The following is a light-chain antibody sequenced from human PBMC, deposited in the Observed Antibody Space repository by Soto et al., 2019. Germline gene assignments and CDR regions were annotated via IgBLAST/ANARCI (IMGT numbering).Light chain of an antibody. J-gene: IGKJ4*02. CDR1: QSVRSS. CDR3: QQYSSSPSLT. CDR2: DAS. Sequence: EIVLTQSPATLSLSPGERATLSCRASQSVRSSLGWYQQRPGQPPRLLIYDASNTATGIPARFSGSGSGTDFTLTISSLEPEDFAVYYCQQYSSSPSLTFGGGTKVEIK. V-gene: IGKV3-11*01.